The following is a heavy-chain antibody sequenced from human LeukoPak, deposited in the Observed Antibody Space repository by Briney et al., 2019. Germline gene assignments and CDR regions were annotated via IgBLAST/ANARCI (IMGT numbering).Heavy chain of an antibody. V-gene: IGHV1-69*13. D-gene: IGHD3-9*01. CDR3: ARDGRGGLRYFDWLPYY. J-gene: IGHJ4*02. CDR2: IIPIFGTA. CDR1: GGTFSSYA. Sequence: ASVKVSCKASGGTFSSYAISWVRQAPGQGLKWMGGIIPIFGTANYAQKFQGRATITADESTSTAYMELSSLRSEDTAVYYCARDGRGGLRYFDWLPYYWGQGTLVTVSS.